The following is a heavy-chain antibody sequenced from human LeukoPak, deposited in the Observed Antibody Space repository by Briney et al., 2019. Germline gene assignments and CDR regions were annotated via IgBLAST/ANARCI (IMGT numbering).Heavy chain of an antibody. CDR2: ISYDGSNK. V-gene: IGHV3-30-3*01. CDR3: AREGYCSGGTCGFFDP. J-gene: IGHJ5*02. CDR1: GFTFSSYA. Sequence: SGGSLRLSCAASGFTFSSYAMHWVRQAPGKGLEWVAVISYDGSNKYYADSVKGRFTISRDNSKNTLYLQMNSLRAEDTAVYYCAREGYCSGGTCGFFDPWGQGTLVTVSS. D-gene: IGHD2-15*01.